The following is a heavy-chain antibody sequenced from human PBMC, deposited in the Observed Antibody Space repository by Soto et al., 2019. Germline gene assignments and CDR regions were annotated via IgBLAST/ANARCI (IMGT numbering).Heavy chain of an antibody. Sequence: QVQLVQSGAEVKKPGSSVKVSCKASGGTFSSYAISWVRQAPGQGLEWMGGIIPIFGTANYAQKFQGRVSFTGDEPRSQAYVGGGSLSSENTPVYYCASRGGYCSGGSGYRLDYWGQATLVTVPS. D-gene: IGHD2-15*01. CDR3: ASRGGYCSGGSGYRLDY. CDR1: GGTFSSYA. CDR2: IIPIFGTA. V-gene: IGHV1-69*01. J-gene: IGHJ4*02.